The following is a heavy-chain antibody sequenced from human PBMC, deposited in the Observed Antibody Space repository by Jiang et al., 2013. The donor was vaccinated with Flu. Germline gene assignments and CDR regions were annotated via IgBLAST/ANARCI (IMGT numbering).Heavy chain of an antibody. CDR1: GIIVRNNY. CDR3: ASGIRLGTSAGAF. V-gene: IGHV3-53*01. D-gene: IGHD1-26*01. CDR2: IYDNGNT. Sequence: QLVESGGGLIQPGGSLRLSCAVSGIIVRNNYMSWFRHTPGRGLEWVSTIYDNGNTFYTDSVKGRFSISRDISRNTLYLQMDSLRAEDTAVYYCASGIRLGTSAGAFWGQGTVVTVSS. J-gene: IGHJ4*02.